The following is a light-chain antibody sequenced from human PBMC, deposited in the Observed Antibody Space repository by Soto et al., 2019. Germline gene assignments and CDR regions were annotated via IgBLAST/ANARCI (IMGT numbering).Light chain of an antibody. J-gene: IGKJ4*01. CDR1: QSVSSSY. V-gene: IGKV3-20*01. Sequence: EIVLTQSPGTLSLSPGERATLSCRASQSVSSSYLAWYQQKPGQAPRLLIYGASSRATGIPDRFSGSGSGTDFTLTISRREPKDFAVYYCQHYGSPPLPFGGGTKVDIK. CDR2: GAS. CDR3: QHYGSPPLP.